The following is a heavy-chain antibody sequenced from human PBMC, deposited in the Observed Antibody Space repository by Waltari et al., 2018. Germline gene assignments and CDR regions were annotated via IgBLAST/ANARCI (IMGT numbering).Heavy chain of an antibody. CDR2: ISTTSNTI. J-gene: IGHJ6*02. V-gene: IGHV3-48*01. Sequence: EVQLVESGGGLVQPGGSLRLSCAASGFTFSSYNMHWVRQAPGKGLEWISYISTTSNTIYYADSVKGRFTISRDNAKNSLFLQMNSLRAEDTAVYYCARKQLGVHYNVDVWGQGTTVTVSS. D-gene: IGHD1-1*01. CDR3: ARKQLGVHYNVDV. CDR1: GFTFSSYN.